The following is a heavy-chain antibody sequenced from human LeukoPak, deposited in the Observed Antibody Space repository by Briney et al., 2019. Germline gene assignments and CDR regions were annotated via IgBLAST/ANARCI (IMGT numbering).Heavy chain of an antibody. CDR2: IKQDGGEK. CDR1: GFTFPNYW. CDR3: AREKGQVGPLSHHSGTDV. V-gene: IGHV3-7*01. Sequence: GGSLRLSCAAAGFTFPNYWMAWVRQAPGKGREWVATIKQDGGEKFYVDCMKGRFTICRDKTKNSVYLQMNNLRAEDTAVYSCAREKGQVGPLSHHSGTDVWGRGPTVSVSS. J-gene: IGHJ6*02. D-gene: IGHD1-26*01.